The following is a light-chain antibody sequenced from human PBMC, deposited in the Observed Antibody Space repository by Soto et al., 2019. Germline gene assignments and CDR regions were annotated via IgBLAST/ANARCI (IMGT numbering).Light chain of an antibody. Sequence: QSVLTQPASVSGSPGQSITISCTGTSSDVGGYDHVSWYQQQPGKAPKVLIYEVSNRPSGVSNRFSGSKSGNTASLTISGLQAEDEADYYCGSHAGRSALWVFGSGTKVTVL. CDR1: SSDVGGYDH. CDR2: EVS. V-gene: IGLV2-14*01. CDR3: GSHAGRSALWV. J-gene: IGLJ1*01.